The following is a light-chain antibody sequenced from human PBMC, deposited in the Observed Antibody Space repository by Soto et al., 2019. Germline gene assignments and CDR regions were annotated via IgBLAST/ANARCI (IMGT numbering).Light chain of an antibody. J-gene: IGKJ5*01. V-gene: IGKV3-11*01. Sequence: ERVLTHSPATLSLSPVERATLSCRASQSVSSYLAWYQQKPGQAPRLLIYDASNRATGIPARFSGSGSGTDFTLTISSLEPEDFAVYYCQQRSNWPTFGQGTRLEI. CDR1: QSVSSY. CDR3: QQRSNWPT. CDR2: DAS.